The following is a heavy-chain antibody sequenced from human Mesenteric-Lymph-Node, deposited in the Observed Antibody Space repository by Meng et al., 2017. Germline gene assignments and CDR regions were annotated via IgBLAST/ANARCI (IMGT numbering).Heavy chain of an antibody. Sequence: GGSLRLSCKGSGYSFISYWIGWVRQMPGKGLEWMRIIYPGDSDTRYSPSFQGQVTISADKSINNSYQQWSSLKASDTAMYYCARQQTELVYYYYYYGMDVWGQGTTVTVSS. D-gene: IGHD1-7*01. V-gene: IGHV5-51*01. J-gene: IGHJ6*02. CDR3: ARQQTELVYYYYYYGMDV. CDR2: IYPGDSDT. CDR1: GYSFISYW.